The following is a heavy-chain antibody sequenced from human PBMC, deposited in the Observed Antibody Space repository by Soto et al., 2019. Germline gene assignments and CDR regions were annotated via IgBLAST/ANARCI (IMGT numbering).Heavy chain of an antibody. Sequence: PGGSLRLSCAASGFTFGSYSMNWVRQAPGKGLEWVSYISSSSSTIYYADSVKGRFTISRDNAKNSLYLQMNSLRDEDTAVYYCARDLGRLQYVSYYYGMDVWGQGTTVTVSS. CDR1: GFTFGSYS. D-gene: IGHD4-4*01. J-gene: IGHJ6*02. CDR3: ARDLGRLQYVSYYYGMDV. V-gene: IGHV3-48*02. CDR2: ISSSSSTI.